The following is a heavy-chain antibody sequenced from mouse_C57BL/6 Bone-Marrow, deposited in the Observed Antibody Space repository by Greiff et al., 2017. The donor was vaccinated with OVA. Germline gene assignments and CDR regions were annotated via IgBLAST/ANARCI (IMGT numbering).Heavy chain of an antibody. J-gene: IGHJ1*03. V-gene: IGHV1-26*01. CDR3: ARKGWYFDG. CDR1: GYTFTDYY. Sequence: EVQLQQSGPELVKPGASVKISCKASGYTFTDYYMNWVKQSHGKSLEWIGDINPNNGGTSYNQKFKGKATLTVDKSSSTAYMELRSLTSEDSAVYYCARKGWYFDGWGTGTTVTVSS. CDR2: INPNNGGT.